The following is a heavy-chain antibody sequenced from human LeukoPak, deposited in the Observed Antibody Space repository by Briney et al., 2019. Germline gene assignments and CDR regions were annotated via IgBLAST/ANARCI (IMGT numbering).Heavy chain of an antibody. CDR2: IYYSGST. CDR3: ARYGGNQSFDY. D-gene: IGHD4-23*01. CDR1: GVSISSGGYY. V-gene: IGHV4-31*03. Sequence: SETLSLTCTVSGVSISSGGYYWSWIRQHPGKGLEWIGYIYYSGSTYYNPSLKSRVTISVDTSKNQFSLKLSSVTAADTAVYYCARYGGNQSFDYWGQGTLVTVSS. J-gene: IGHJ4*02.